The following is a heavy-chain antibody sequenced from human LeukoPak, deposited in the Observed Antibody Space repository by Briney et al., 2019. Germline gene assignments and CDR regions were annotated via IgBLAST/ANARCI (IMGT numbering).Heavy chain of an antibody. D-gene: IGHD1-26*01. Sequence: SETLSLTCGVSGGSISSTNWWSWVRQPPGQGLEWIGEISLSGVTNYNPSLKSRVTMSLDRSKSHLSLTLTSVTAADTAVYYCSRESGAFSPFGYWGQGTLVTVSS. CDR1: GGSISSTNW. J-gene: IGHJ4*02. CDR3: SRESGAFSPFGY. CDR2: ISLSGVT. V-gene: IGHV4-4*02.